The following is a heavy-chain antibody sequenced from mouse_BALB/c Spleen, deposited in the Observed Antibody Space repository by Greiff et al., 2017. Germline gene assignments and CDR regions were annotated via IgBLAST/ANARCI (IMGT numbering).Heavy chain of an antibody. CDR3: ARGVTGTTWFAY. CDR2: ISSGSSTI. D-gene: IGHD4-1*01. CDR1: GFTFSSFG. Sequence: EVMLVESGGGLVQPGGSRKLSCAASGFTFSSFGMHWVRQAPEKGLEWVAYISSGSSTIYYADTVKGRFTISRDNPKNTLFLQMTSLRSEDTAMYYCARGVTGTTWFAYWGQGTLVTVSA. J-gene: IGHJ3*01. V-gene: IGHV5-17*02.